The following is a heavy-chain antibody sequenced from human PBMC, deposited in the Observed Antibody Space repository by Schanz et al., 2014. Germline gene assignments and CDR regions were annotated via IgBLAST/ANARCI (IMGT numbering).Heavy chain of an antibody. D-gene: IGHD2-8*02. Sequence: EVQLVESGGGLVQPGGSLRLSCAASEFTFSTYAMAWVRQAPGKGLEWVSSINTGGDSTYYADSAKGRFTISRDSAENSLYLQMNSLRAEDTAVYYCAKSLESCPGGRCSRGYFDYWGQGTLVTVSS. CDR2: INTGGDST. CDR3: AKSLESCPGGRCSRGYFDY. V-gene: IGHV3-23*04. J-gene: IGHJ4*02. CDR1: EFTFSTYA.